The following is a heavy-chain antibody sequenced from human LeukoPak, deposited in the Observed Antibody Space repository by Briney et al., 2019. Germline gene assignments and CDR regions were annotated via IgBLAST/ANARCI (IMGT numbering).Heavy chain of an antibody. CDR1: GGTFSSYA. D-gene: IGHD4-17*01. V-gene: IGHV1-69*04. CDR2: IIPILGIA. Sequence: SVKVSCKASGGTFSSYAISWVRQAPGQGLEWMGRIIPILGIANYAQKFQGRVTITADKSTSTAYMELSSLRSEDTAVYYCARDRYGDYDDYWGQGTLATVSS. J-gene: IGHJ4*02. CDR3: ARDRYGDYDDY.